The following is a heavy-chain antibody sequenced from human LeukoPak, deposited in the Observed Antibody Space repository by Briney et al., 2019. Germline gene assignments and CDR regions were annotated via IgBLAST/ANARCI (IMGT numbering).Heavy chain of an antibody. Sequence: PGGSLRPSCAASGFTFSSYEMNWVRQGPGKGLEWVSYISSSGTTKYYADSVKGRFTLSRDNAKKSLSLQMNSLRAEDTAIYYCARSYRDAFDMWGQGTVVTVSS. V-gene: IGHV3-48*03. CDR2: ISSSGTTK. CDR1: GFTFSSYE. J-gene: IGHJ3*02. CDR3: ARSYRDAFDM. D-gene: IGHD3-10*01.